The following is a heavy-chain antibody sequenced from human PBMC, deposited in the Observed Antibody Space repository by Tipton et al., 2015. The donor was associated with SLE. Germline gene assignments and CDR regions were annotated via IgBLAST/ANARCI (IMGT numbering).Heavy chain of an antibody. CDR3: AGAWQGYCSGGTCHVLDY. Sequence: TLSLTCTVSGGSISSGDYYWNWIRQHPGKGLEWIGYIYYSGSTYYNPPLKSRITISVDTSKNQFSLKLSSVTAADTAVYYCAGAWQGYCSGGTCHVLDYWGQGTLVTVSS. J-gene: IGHJ4*02. V-gene: IGHV4-31*03. CDR1: GGSISSGDYY. CDR2: IYYSGST. D-gene: IGHD2-15*01.